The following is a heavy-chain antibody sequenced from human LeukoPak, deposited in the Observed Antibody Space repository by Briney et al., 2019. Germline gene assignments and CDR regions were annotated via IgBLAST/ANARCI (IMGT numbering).Heavy chain of an antibody. D-gene: IGHD7-27*01. J-gene: IGHJ4*02. CDR2: ISSGSSAI. V-gene: IGHV3-48*01. CDR3: GTGDPRFDY. CDR1: GFSFSTYS. Sequence: GGSLRLSCAASGFSFSTYSMNWVRQAPGKGLQWVSYISSGSSAIYYTDSVNGRFTITRDDAKNSVYLQMNSLRTEDTAVYYCGTGDPRFDYWGQGILVTVSS.